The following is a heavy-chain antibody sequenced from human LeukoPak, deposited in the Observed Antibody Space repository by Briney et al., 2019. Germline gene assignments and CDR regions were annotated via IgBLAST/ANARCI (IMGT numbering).Heavy chain of an antibody. V-gene: IGHV3-21*01. CDR2: ISSSSSYI. D-gene: IGHD3-3*01. CDR1: GFTFSSYS. CDR3: ARAHYVLRFLEWLPPKNYYYYMDV. J-gene: IGHJ6*03. Sequence: PGGSLRLSCAASGFTFSSYSMNWVRQAPGKGLEWVSSISSSSSYIYYADSVKGRFTISRDNAKNSLYLQMNSLRAEDTAVYYCARAHYVLRFLEWLPPKNYYYYMDVWGKGTTVTVSS.